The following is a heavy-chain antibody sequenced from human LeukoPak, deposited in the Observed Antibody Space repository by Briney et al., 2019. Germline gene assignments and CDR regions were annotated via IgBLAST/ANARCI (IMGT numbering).Heavy chain of an antibody. D-gene: IGHD4-11*01. CDR1: GCTISTYT. CDR3: GYSNYWYPTDY. V-gene: IGHV3-23*01. J-gene: IGHJ4*02. Sequence: GGSLRLTCAASGCTISTYTIHWVRQAPGKGLEWVSSIGRTGEDTYYAGSVKGRFTISRDNSKNTLYLQMNSLRAEDTAVYYCGYSNYWYPTDYWRQGTLVTVSS. CDR2: IGRTGEDT.